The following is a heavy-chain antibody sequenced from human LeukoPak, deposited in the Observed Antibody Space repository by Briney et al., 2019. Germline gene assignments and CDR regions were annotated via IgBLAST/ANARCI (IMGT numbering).Heavy chain of an antibody. CDR3: ARVATTSSKWSLDY. V-gene: IGHV3-74*01. CDR2: INPDGSSA. J-gene: IGHJ4*02. D-gene: IGHD2-2*01. CDR1: GFTFSSYW. Sequence: PGGSLRLSCAASGFTFSSYWMHWVRQAPGKGLVWVSRINPDGSSAIYADSVKGRFTISRDDAKNTLYLQMSSLRAEDTAVYYCARVATTSSKWSLDYWGQGTLVTVSS.